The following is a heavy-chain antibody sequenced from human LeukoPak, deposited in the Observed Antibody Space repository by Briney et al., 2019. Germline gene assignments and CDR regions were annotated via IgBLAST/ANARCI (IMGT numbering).Heavy chain of an antibody. CDR2: IKQDGSEK. J-gene: IGHJ4*02. CDR1: GFSFNTYG. V-gene: IGHV3-7*04. D-gene: IGHD6-19*01. Sequence: HSGRSLTLSCAASGFSFNTYGMHWVRQAPGKGLEWVANIKQDGSEKYYVDSVKGRFTISRDNAKNSLYLQMNSLRAEDTAVYYCARGGAGYSSGWDFIDYWGQGTLVTVSS. CDR3: ARGGAGYSSGWDFIDY.